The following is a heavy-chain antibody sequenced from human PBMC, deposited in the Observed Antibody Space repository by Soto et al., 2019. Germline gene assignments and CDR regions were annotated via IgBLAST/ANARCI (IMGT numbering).Heavy chain of an antibody. Sequence: SETLSLTCTVSGGSISSYYWSWIRQPPGKGLEWIGYIYYSGSTNYNPSLKSRVTISVDTSKNQFSLKLSSVTAADTAVYYCARVAYCSGGSCYPGGLDYWGQGTLVTVSS. CDR3: ARVAYCSGGSCYPGGLDY. J-gene: IGHJ4*02. D-gene: IGHD2-15*01. CDR1: GGSISSYY. CDR2: IYYSGST. V-gene: IGHV4-59*01.